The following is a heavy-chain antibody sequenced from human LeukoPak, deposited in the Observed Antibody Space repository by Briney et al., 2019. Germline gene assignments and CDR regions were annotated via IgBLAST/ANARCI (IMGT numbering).Heavy chain of an antibody. J-gene: IGHJ4*02. D-gene: IGHD3-22*01. CDR1: GFTFSSYA. CDR2: ISSSSSYI. Sequence: AGGSLRLSCAASGFTFSSYAMSWVRQAPGKGLEWVSSISSSSSYIYYADSVKGRFTISRDNAKNSLYLQMNSLRAEDTAVYYCARLDLSGYYPFDYWGQGTLVTVSS. V-gene: IGHV3-21*01. CDR3: ARLDLSGYYPFDY.